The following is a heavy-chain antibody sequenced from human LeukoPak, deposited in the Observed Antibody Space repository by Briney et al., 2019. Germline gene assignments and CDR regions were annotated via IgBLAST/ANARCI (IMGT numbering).Heavy chain of an antibody. J-gene: IGHJ6*02. CDR3: ARSKADYYYYGMDV. Sequence: GGSLRHSCAASGFTVSSNYMSWVRQAPGKGLEWVSVIYSGGSTYYADSVKGRFTISRDNFKNTLYLQMNSLRAEDTAVYYCARSKADYYYYGMDVWGQGTTVTVSS. CDR2: IYSGGST. V-gene: IGHV3-53*01. CDR1: GFTVSSNY.